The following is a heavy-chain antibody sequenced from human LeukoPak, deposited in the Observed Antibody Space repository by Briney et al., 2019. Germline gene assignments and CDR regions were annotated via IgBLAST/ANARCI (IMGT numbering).Heavy chain of an antibody. V-gene: IGHV3-66*02. CDR3: ARVVVVAGTVA. Sequence: GGSLRLSCAASGFTVSSNYMSWVRQAPGKGLVWVSVIYSGGSTYYADSVKGRFTISRDNSKNTLYLQMNSLRAEDTAVYYCARVVVVAGTVAWGQGTLVTVSS. CDR2: IYSGGST. CDR1: GFTVSSNY. D-gene: IGHD6-19*01. J-gene: IGHJ5*02.